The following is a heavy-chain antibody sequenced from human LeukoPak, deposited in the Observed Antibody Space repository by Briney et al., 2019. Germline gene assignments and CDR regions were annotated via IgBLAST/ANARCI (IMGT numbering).Heavy chain of an antibody. D-gene: IGHD5-24*01. V-gene: IGHV4-59*01. J-gene: IGHJ4*02. CDR2: IYYSGST. Sequence: PSETLSLTCTVSGGSISSDYWSWLRQPPAKGLEWIGYIYYSGSTNYNPSLTSRGTISVDTSKYQFSLKLSSVTAADTAVYYCARAGDAYILDYWGQGTLVTVSS. CDR1: GGSISSDY. CDR3: ARAGDAYILDY.